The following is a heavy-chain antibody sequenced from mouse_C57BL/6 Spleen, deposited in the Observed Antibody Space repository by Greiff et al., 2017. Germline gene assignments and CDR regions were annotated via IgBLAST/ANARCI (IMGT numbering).Heavy chain of an antibody. CDR2: INPSTGGT. D-gene: IGHD1-1*01. V-gene: IGHV1-42*01. Sequence: VQLQQSGPELVKPGASVKISCKASGYSFTGYYMNWVKQSPEKSLEWIGEINPSTGGTTYNQKFKAKATLTVDKSSSTAYMQLKSLTSEDSAVYYCARGHYDSVYAMGYGGQGTSVTVSS. CDR1: GYSFTGYY. J-gene: IGHJ4*01. CDR3: ARGHYDSVYAMGY.